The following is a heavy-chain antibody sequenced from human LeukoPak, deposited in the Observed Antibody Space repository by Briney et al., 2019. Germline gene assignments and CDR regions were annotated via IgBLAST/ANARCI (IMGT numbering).Heavy chain of an antibody. CDR3: ARTLLITFGGVIAYYYYGMDV. V-gene: IGHV1-18*01. CDR2: ISAYNGNT. CDR1: GYTFTSYG. Sequence: ASVKVSCKVSGYTFTSYGISWVRQAPGQGLEWMGWISAYNGNTNYAQKLQGRVTMTTDTSTSTAYMELRSLRSDDTVVYYCARTLLITFGGVIAYYYYGMDVWGQGTTVTVSS. D-gene: IGHD3-16*02. J-gene: IGHJ6*02.